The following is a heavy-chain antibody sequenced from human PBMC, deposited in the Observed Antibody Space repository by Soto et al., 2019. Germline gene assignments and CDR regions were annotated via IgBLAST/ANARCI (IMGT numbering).Heavy chain of an antibody. J-gene: IGHJ6*02. CDR3: AHARHPYYYYCMDV. Sequence: QITLKESGPTLVKPTQTLTLTCTFSGFSLSTSGVGVGWIRQPPGKALEWLALIYWDDGKRYSPSLKSRLTTTKDTSKTQVVLTMTNMDPVDTATYYCAHARHPYYYYCMDVWGQGTTVTVSS. CDR1: GFSLSTSGVG. CDR2: IYWDDGK. V-gene: IGHV2-5*02.